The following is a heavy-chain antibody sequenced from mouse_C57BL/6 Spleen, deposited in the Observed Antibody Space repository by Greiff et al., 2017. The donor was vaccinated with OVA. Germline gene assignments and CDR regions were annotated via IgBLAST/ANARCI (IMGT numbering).Heavy chain of an antibody. CDR1: GYTFTSYC. J-gene: IGHJ2*01. CDR2: IHPADGDT. Sequence: QVQLQQSGAELVKPGASVKVSCKASGYTFTSYCMHWVKQRPGQGLEWIGRIHPADGDTNYNQKFKGKATVTVDKSSSTAYLQLSSLTSEDSAVYCWARACDYFADWGQGTTLTVSA. CDR3: ARACDYFAD. V-gene: IGHV1-74*01.